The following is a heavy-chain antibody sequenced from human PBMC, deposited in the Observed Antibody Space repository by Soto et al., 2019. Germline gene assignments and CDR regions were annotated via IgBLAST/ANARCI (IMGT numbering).Heavy chain of an antibody. J-gene: IGHJ4*02. CDR2: IFYSGGT. CDR3: ARRVVGAIKGFDY. D-gene: IGHD1-26*01. Sequence: QLQLQESGPGLVTPSETLSLTCTVSGGSISGSNYYWDWIRQAPGKGLAWIGNIFYSGGTYYNPSLKSRVTVSVDTSKNQFSLRLGSVTAADTAVYYCARRVVGAIKGFDYWGQGTLVTVSS. V-gene: IGHV4-39*01. CDR1: GGSISGSNYY.